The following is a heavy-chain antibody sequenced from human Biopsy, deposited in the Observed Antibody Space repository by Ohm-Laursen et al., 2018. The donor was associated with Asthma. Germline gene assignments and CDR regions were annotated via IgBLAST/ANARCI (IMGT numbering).Heavy chain of an antibody. D-gene: IGHD1-14*01. CDR3: TRHNDY. J-gene: IGHJ4*02. CDR1: GFSLSSSGAN. V-gene: IGHV2-70*04. CDR2: IDWEEEK. Sequence: TQTLTLTSSFSGFSLSSSGANVNWIRQPPGKALEWLARIDWEEEKFYSTSLRTRLTISKGSSEDQVVLTMTNMGPVDTATYYCTRHNDYWGPGILVTVSS.